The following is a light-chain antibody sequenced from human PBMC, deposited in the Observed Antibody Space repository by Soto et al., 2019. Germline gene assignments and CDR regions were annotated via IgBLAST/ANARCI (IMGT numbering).Light chain of an antibody. V-gene: IGKV1-33*01. CDR2: AAS. Sequence: DIQMTQSPSSLSASVGDRVTSTCQASQDISNYINWYQQKPGKAPQLLIYAASNLETGVPSKLSVSGPGTDFTLTISSLQTGDLGTYVFQPDDDLPLSFGGGTKVELK. CDR3: QPDDDLPLS. J-gene: IGKJ4*01. CDR1: QDISNY.